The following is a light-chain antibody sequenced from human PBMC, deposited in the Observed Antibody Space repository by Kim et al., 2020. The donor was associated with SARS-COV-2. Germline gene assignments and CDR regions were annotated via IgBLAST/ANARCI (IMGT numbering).Light chain of an antibody. CDR1: SSNIGTNA. CDR3: ATWDDSLNRG. V-gene: IGLV1-44*01. J-gene: IGLJ3*02. Sequence: PRHRISISYPGSSSNIGTNAVNWYQQLPATAPELLIYSNNQRPSGVPDRFSGAKSGTSASLAISGLQSEDEAVYYCATWDDSLNRGFGGGTQLTVL. CDR2: SNN.